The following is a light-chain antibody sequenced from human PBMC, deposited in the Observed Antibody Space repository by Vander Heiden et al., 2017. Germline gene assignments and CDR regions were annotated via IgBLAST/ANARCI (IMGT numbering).Light chain of an antibody. CDR2: RKN. CDR1: SSNIGSNY. Sequence: SVLTQPPSASGTPGQRVTISCSGSSSNIGSNYVYWYQQLPGPAPKLLIYRKNQRPSGVPDRFSGSKSGTSASLAISGLRSEDEADYYCAAWDDSLSGRVFGGGTKLTVL. CDR3: AAWDDSLSGRV. J-gene: IGLJ2*01. V-gene: IGLV1-47*01.